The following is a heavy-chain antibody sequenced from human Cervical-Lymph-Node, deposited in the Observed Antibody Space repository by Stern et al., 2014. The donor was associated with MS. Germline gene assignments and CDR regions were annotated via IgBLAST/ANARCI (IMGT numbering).Heavy chain of an antibody. CDR2: MSFVGCNK. J-gene: IGHJ6*02. CDR3: MGVGDAMHV. CDR1: GFSLSNSG. V-gene: IGHV3-30*03. Sequence: VHLVESGGGVVQPGRSLTLSCAASGFSLSNSGMHWVRQAPGTGLEWVAVMSFVGCNKKYGDSVKVRFSISRDMANNTLFLQMNSLRPEDTAVYYCMGVGDAMHVWGQGTTVIVSS.